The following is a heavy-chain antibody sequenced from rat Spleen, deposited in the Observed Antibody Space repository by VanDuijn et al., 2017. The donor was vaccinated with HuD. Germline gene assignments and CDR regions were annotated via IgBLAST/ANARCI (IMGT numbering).Heavy chain of an antibody. CDR1: GFSLSSYG. D-gene: IGHD4-2*01. Sequence: VQLKESGPGLVQPSQTLSLTCTVSGFSLSSYGVIWVRQPPGKGLEWVAAILYDGSNTYYRDSVKGRFTISRDNAKSTLYPQMDSLRSEDTATYYCATVEPVYWGQGVMVTVSS. V-gene: IGHV5S10*01. CDR3: ATVEPVY. CDR2: ILYDGSNT. J-gene: IGHJ2*01.